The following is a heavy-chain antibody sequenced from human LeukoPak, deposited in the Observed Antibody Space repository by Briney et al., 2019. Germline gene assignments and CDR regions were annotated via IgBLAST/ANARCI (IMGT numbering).Heavy chain of an antibody. J-gene: IGHJ6*03. CDR3: ARGALRIWTDNYYMDV. CDR2: INNRGSYI. D-gene: IGHD3/OR15-3a*01. CDR1: GFTFSSYS. V-gene: IGHV3-21*06. Sequence: GGSLRLSCEASGFTFSSYSLSWVRQTPGKGLEWVSSINNRGSYINYADSVKGRFTISRDNTLHSVSLEMRSLRTEDTAVYFCARGALRIWTDNYYMDVWGNGTTVTVSS.